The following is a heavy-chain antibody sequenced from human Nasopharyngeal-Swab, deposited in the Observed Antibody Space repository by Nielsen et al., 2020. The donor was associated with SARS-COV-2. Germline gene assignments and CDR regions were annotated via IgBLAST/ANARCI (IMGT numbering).Heavy chain of an antibody. V-gene: IGHV1-8*01. CDR2: MNPNSGNT. Sequence: ASVKVSCKASGYTFTSYDINWVRQATGQGLEWMGWMNPNSGNTGYAQKFQGRVTMTRNTSISTAYMELSSLRSDDTAVYYCAREDTMVRGVIMDSDYGMDVWGQGTTVTVSS. CDR1: GYTFTSYD. CDR3: AREDTMVRGVIMDSDYGMDV. J-gene: IGHJ6*02. D-gene: IGHD3-10*01.